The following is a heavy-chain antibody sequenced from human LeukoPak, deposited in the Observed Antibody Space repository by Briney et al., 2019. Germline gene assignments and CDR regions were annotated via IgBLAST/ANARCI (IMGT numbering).Heavy chain of an antibody. J-gene: IGHJ6*04. Sequence: PSETLSLTCSVSGAYINNYHWSWIRQPAGKGLEWIGRLMTNGGINYNPSLKSRVTMSLDTPRNQFSPKLSSVTAADTAIYYCTTDQRDSRMDVWGKGTTVTVSS. V-gene: IGHV4-4*07. CDR3: TTDQRDSRMDV. D-gene: IGHD2-21*02. CDR1: GAYINNYH. CDR2: LMTNGGI.